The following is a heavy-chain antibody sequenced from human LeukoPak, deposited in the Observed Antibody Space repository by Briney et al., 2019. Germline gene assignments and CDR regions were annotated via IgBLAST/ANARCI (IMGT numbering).Heavy chain of an antibody. J-gene: IGHJ4*02. V-gene: IGHV3-48*04. CDR1: GFTFSSYS. D-gene: IGHD1-14*01. Sequence: GGSLRLSCAASGFTFSSYSMNWVRQAPGKGLEWVSYISSSSSTIYYADSVKGRFTISRDNAKNSLYLQMNSLRAEDTAVYYCATPPHSNPYRTPPSRFDYWGQGTLVTVSS. CDR2: ISSSSSTI. CDR3: ATPPHSNPYRTPPSRFDY.